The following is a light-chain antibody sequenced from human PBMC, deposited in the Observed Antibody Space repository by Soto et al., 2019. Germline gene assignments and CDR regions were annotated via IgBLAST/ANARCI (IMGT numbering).Light chain of an antibody. J-gene: IGKJ5*01. CDR1: QSVTNSY. Sequence: DIVLTQSPATLSLSPGEGATLSCRASQSVTNSYLAWYQQKPGQAPRLLIYGASSRATGIPDRFSGSGSETDFTLTISRLEPEDFAVYYCQQYSSSPPITFGQGTRLEIK. CDR2: GAS. CDR3: QQYSSSPPIT. V-gene: IGKV3-20*01.